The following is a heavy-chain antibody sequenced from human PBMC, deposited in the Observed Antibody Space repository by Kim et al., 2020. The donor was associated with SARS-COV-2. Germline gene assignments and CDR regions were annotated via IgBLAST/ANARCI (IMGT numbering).Heavy chain of an antibody. Sequence: YEQKFRGRVTMTRDTSTSTVYMELSSLRSEDTAVYYCARDLEYGDYGSDYWGQGTLVTVSS. J-gene: IGHJ4*02. V-gene: IGHV1-46*01. CDR3: ARDLEYGDYGSDY. D-gene: IGHD4-17*01.